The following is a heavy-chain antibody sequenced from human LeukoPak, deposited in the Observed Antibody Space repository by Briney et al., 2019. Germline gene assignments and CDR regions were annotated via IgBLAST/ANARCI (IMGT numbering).Heavy chain of an antibody. Sequence: GRSLRLSCAASGFTFDDYAMHWVRQAPGKGLEWVSGISWNSGSIGYADSVKGRFTISRDNAKNSLYLQMNSLRAEDTALYYCAKVASSGLVYYFDYWGQGILVTVSS. D-gene: IGHD3-22*01. J-gene: IGHJ4*02. V-gene: IGHV3-9*01. CDR1: GFTFDDYA. CDR2: ISWNSGSI. CDR3: AKVASSGLVYYFDY.